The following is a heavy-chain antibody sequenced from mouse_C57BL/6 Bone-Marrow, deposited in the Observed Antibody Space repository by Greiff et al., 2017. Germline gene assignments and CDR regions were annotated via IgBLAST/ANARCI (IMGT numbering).Heavy chain of an antibody. CDR2: IYPRSGNT. CDR3: ARRRGLGRYFDV. Sequence: VQLQQSGAELARPGASVKLSCKASGYTFTSYGISWVKQRTGQGLEWIGEIYPRSGNTYYNEKFKGKATLTADKSSSTAYMELRSLTSEDSAVYFCARRRGLGRYFDVWGTGTTVTVSS. CDR1: GYTFTSYG. J-gene: IGHJ1*03. D-gene: IGHD4-1*01. V-gene: IGHV1-81*01.